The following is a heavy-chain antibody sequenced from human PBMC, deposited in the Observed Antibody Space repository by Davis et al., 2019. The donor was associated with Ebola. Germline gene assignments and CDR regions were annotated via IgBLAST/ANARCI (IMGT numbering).Heavy chain of an antibody. Sequence: SGPTLVKPTQTLTLTCTFSGFSLSTSGVGVGWIRQPPGKALEWLALIYWDDDKRYSPSLKSRLTITKDTSKNQVVLTMTNMDPVDTATYYCARSGGFIAVSGLDYWGQGTLVTVSS. CDR2: IYWDDDK. V-gene: IGHV2-5*02. J-gene: IGHJ4*02. CDR1: GFSLSTSGVG. CDR3: ARSGGFIAVSGLDY. D-gene: IGHD6-19*01.